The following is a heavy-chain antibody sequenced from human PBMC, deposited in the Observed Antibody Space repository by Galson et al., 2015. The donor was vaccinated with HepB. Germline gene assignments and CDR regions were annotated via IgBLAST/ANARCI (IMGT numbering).Heavy chain of an antibody. CDR2: TYYRSKWYN. Sequence: CAISGDSVSSNSAAWNWIRQSPSRGLEWLGRTYYRSKWYNDYAVSVKSRITINPDTSKNQFSLQLNSVTPEDTAVYHCARATYSMSSGAWYYHGMDVWGQGTTVTFSS. V-gene: IGHV6-1*01. CDR1: GDSVSSNSAA. J-gene: IGHJ6*02. CDR3: ARATYSMSSGAWYYHGMDV. D-gene: IGHD6-6*01.